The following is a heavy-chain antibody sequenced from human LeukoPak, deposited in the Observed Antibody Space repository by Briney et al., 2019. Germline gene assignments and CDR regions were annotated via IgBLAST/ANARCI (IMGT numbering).Heavy chain of an antibody. V-gene: IGHV3-23*01. CDR2: ISGSGGST. Sequence: GGSLRLSCAASGFTFSSYAMSWVRQAPGKGLEWVSAISGSGGSTYYADSVKGRFTISRDNSKNTLYLQMNSLRAEDTAVYYCATSPHSTMIVVVTLDYWGQGTLVTVSS. CDR1: GFTFSSYA. CDR3: ATSPHSTMIVVVTLDY. J-gene: IGHJ4*02. D-gene: IGHD3-22*01.